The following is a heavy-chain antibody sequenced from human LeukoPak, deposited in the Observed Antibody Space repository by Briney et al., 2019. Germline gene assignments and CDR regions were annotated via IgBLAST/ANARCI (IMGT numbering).Heavy chain of an antibody. Sequence: GGSLRLSCAASGFTFSDYYMSWIRQAPGKGLEWVSYISSSGSTIYYAGSVKGRFTISRDNAKNSLYLQMNSLRAEDTAVYYCARDLITGPYYYGMDVWGQGTTVTVSS. J-gene: IGHJ6*02. CDR2: ISSSGSTI. CDR3: ARDLITGPYYYGMDV. V-gene: IGHV3-11*01. CDR1: GFTFSDYY. D-gene: IGHD3-16*01.